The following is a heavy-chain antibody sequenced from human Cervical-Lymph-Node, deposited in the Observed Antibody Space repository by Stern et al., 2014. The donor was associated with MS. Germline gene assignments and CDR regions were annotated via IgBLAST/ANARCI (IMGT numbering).Heavy chain of an antibody. CDR3: TRAYSGVYYGIGY. Sequence: EVHLVESGGGWVQPGGSLRLSCAASGFTFSDFYMDWVRQAPGKGLEWVGRTRNRANGYTTDYAASVKGRFTVSRDDSMNSLYLQMSSLKTDDTAVYYCTRAYSGVYYGIGYWGQGTLVTVS. J-gene: IGHJ4*02. CDR2: TRNRANGYTT. D-gene: IGHD1-26*01. CDR1: GFTFSDFY. V-gene: IGHV3-72*01.